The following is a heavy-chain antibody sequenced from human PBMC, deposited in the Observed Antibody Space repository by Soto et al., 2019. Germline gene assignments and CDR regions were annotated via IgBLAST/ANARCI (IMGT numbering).Heavy chain of an antibody. CDR3: AVGVATIFYFAFDI. D-gene: IGHD5-12*01. V-gene: IGHV3-23*01. CDR1: GFTLTRYS. CDR2: ISGSGGST. J-gene: IGHJ3*02. Sequence: GRSRSLDCAASGFTLTRYSTNLVRQAPGKGLEWVANISGSGGSTYYVDSVKGRFTISRDNSKNTLYLQMNSLRAEDTAVYYCAVGVATIFYFAFDIWGQGTMVTVSS.